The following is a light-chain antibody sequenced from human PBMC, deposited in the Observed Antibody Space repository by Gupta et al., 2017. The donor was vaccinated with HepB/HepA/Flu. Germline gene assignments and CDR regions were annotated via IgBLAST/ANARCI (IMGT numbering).Light chain of an antibody. CDR2: TNN. CDR3: QTYDSGLNSVV. J-gene: IGLJ2*01. Sequence: QSLLTQPPSVSGAPGQRVTISCTGSSSNIGAPYKVHWYQQLPGTAPKLLIYTNNIRPSGVPDRFSGSTAGTSASLAITGLQAEDEADYYYQTYDSGLNSVVFGGGTKLTVL. V-gene: IGLV1-40*01. CDR1: SSNIGAPYK.